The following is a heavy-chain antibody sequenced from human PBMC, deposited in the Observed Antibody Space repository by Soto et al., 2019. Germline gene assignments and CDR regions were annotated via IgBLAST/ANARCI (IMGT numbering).Heavy chain of an antibody. CDR3: AGSGGSRSWYGSHAEYFQH. CDR1: GGSISSGDYY. Sequence: PSETLSLTCTVSGGSISSGDYYWSWIRQPPGKGLEWLGYIDYRGCTYYNPSLKSRVTISLDTSKNQFSLKLSSVSAADTAVSSCAGSGGSRSWYGSHAEYFQHWGQGTLVTVSS. J-gene: IGHJ1*01. CDR2: IDYRGCT. V-gene: IGHV4-30-4*01. D-gene: IGHD6-13*01.